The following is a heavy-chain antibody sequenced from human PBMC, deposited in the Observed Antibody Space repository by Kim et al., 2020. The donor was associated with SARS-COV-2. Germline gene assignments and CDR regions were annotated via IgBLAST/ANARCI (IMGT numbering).Heavy chain of an antibody. CDR3: ARDLNRYYDFWSGYCSPCDYGMDG. D-gene: IGHD3-3*01. CDR1: GYTFTSYG. CDR2: ISAYNGNT. J-gene: IGHJ6*02. V-gene: IGHV1-18*01. Sequence: ASVKVSCKASGYTFTSYGISWVRQAPGQGLEWMGWISAYNGNTNYAQKLQGRVTMTTDTSTSTAYMELRSLRSDDTAVYYCARDLNRYYDFWSGYCSPCDYGMDGWGQGTTVTVSS.